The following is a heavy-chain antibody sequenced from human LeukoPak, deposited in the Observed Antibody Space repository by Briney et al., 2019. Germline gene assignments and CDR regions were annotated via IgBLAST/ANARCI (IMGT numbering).Heavy chain of an antibody. CDR1: GYTFTGYY. D-gene: IGHD2-2*02. Sequence: GASVKVSCKASGYTFTGYYMHWVRQAPGQGLEWMGWINPNSGGTNYAQKFQGRVTMTRDTSISTAYMELSRLRSDDTAVYYCARTYTGVPSYNWFDPWGQGTLVTVSS. J-gene: IGHJ5*02. CDR2: INPNSGGT. CDR3: ARTYTGVPSYNWFDP. V-gene: IGHV1-2*02.